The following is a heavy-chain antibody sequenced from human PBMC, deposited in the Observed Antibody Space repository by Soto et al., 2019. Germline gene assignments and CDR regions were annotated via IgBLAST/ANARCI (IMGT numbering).Heavy chain of an antibody. Sequence: GGSLRLSCAASGFSVSTNYISWVRQAPGKGLEWVSVIYGGSFRNYGDSVKGRFTSSRDDSKNTVYLLMNSLRAEDTAVYYCARWNGGLDIWGQGTGVTVSS. CDR2: IYGGSFR. V-gene: IGHV3-53*01. J-gene: IGHJ3*02. CDR3: ARWNGGLDI. CDR1: GFSVSTNY. D-gene: IGHD3-16*01.